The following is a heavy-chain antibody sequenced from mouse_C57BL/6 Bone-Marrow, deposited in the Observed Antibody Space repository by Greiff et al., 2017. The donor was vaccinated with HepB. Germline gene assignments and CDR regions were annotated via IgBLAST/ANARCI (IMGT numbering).Heavy chain of an antibody. D-gene: IGHD1-1*01. J-gene: IGHJ4*01. CDR3: ARSLRGGSMDY. Sequence: QVQLQQPGAELVKPGASVKLSCKASGYTFTSYWMHWVKQRPGQGLEWIGMIHPNSGSTNYNEKFKSKATLTVDKSSSTAYMQLSSLTSEDSAVYYCARSLRGGSMDYWGQGTSVTVSS. CDR1: GYTFTSYW. CDR2: IHPNSGST. V-gene: IGHV1-64*01.